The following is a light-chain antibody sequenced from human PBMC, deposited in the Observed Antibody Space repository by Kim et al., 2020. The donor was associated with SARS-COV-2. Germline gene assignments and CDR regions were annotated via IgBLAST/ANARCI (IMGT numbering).Light chain of an antibody. J-gene: IGLJ1*01. V-gene: IGLV3-21*04. CDR2: YDR. CDR3: QVWDSSNDHYV. Sequence: SYELTQPPSVLVAPGKTARITCGGDNIGNKNVHWYQQKPGQAPVLVIYYDRDRPSGIPERFSGSNSGNTATLTISRVEAGDEADYYCQVWDSSNDHYVFGTGTKVTVL. CDR1: NIGNKN.